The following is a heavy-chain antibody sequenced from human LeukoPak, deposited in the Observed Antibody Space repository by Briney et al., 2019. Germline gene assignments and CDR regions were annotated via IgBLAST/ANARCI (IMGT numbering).Heavy chain of an antibody. D-gene: IGHD1-26*01. Sequence: PGGSLRLSCAASGFTFDDYAMHWVRQAPGKGLEWVSLISGDGGSTYYADSVKGRFTISRDNSKNSLHLQMNSLRTEDTALYYCAAGATDFDYWGQGTLVTVSS. V-gene: IGHV3-43*02. CDR1: GFTFDDYA. CDR2: ISGDGGST. J-gene: IGHJ4*02. CDR3: AAGATDFDY.